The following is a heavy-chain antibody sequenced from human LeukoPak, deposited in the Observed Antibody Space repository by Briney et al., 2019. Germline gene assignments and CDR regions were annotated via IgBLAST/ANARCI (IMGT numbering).Heavy chain of an antibody. CDR3: ARVAQQRSVGAAAGKGLYYFDY. CDR1: GFTFSDHY. CDR2: TRNKANSYTT. J-gene: IGHJ4*02. Sequence: GGSLRLSCAASGFTFSDHYMDWVRQAPGKGLEWVGRTRNKANSYTTEYAASVKGRFTISRDDSKNSLYLQMNSLKTEDTAVYYCARVAQQRSVGAAAGKGLYYFDYWGQGTLVTVSS. V-gene: IGHV3-72*01. D-gene: IGHD6-13*01.